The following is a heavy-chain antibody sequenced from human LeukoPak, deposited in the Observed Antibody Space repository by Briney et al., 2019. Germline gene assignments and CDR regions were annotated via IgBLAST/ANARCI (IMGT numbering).Heavy chain of an antibody. CDR2: IKQDGSEK. CDR1: GFTFSSYW. V-gene: IGHV3-7*01. CDR3: AREDQYNWNYAGQSDY. Sequence: GGSLRLSCAASGFTFSSYWMSWVRQAPGKGLEWVANIKQDGSEKYYVDSVKGRFTISRDNAKNSLYLQMNSLRAEDTAVYYCAREDQYNWNYAGQSDYWGQGTLVTVSS. D-gene: IGHD1-7*01. J-gene: IGHJ4*02.